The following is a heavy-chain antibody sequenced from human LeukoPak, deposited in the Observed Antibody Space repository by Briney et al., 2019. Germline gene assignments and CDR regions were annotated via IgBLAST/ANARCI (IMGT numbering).Heavy chain of an antibody. CDR2: INPNSGGT. D-gene: IGHD6-6*01. V-gene: IGHV1-2*02. Sequence: GASVTVSFTSSVYTFTYYYMHWVRQAPGQGVEWMGWINPNSGGTNFAHKFQGRVAMPRDTSISTAYMELGSLRSDDTAVYYCARARWQLVPYFDSWGQGTLVTVSS. CDR1: VYTFTYYY. CDR3: ARARWQLVPYFDS. J-gene: IGHJ4*02.